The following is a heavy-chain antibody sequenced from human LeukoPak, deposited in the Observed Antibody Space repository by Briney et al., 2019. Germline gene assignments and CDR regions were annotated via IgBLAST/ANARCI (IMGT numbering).Heavy chain of an antibody. CDR3: ARHSPFYYDSSGYRAFDI. CDR1: SASVKTYY. D-gene: IGHD3-22*01. V-gene: IGHV4-59*02. CDR2: IFYSGST. Sequence: SETLSLTCTVSSASVKTYYWSWIRLPPGKGLEWIGYIFYSGSTNYNPSLKSRVTISVDTSKNQFSLNLSSVTAADTAVYYCARHSPFYYDSSGYRAFDIWGQGTMVTVS. J-gene: IGHJ3*02.